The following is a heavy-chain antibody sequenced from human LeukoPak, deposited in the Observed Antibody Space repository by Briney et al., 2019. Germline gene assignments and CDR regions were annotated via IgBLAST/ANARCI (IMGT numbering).Heavy chain of an antibody. J-gene: IGHJ4*02. CDR2: LSGSGYKT. V-gene: IGHV3-23*01. CDR1: GFTFSSHA. CDR3: AKDPYGTRYFDY. D-gene: IGHD2-2*01. Sequence: GGSLRLSCAASGFTFSSHALSWVRQAPGKVLEWVSSLSGSGYKTYYADSVKGRFTISRDNSKNTVYLQMNSLRAEDTAVYYCAKDPYGTRYFDYWGQGTLVTVSS.